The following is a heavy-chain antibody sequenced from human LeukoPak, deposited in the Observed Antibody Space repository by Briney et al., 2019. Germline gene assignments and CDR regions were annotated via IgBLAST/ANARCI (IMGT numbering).Heavy chain of an antibody. CDR3: ARDPVFQSGSYFAYFDY. D-gene: IGHD1-26*01. CDR1: GYTFTSYG. CDR2: ISAYNGNT. J-gene: IGHJ4*02. Sequence: ASVKVSCKASGYTFTSYGISWVRQAPGQGLEWMGWISAYNGNTNYAQKLQGRVTMTTDTSTSTAYMELRSLRSDDTAVYYCARDPVFQSGSYFAYFDYWGQGTLVTVSS. V-gene: IGHV1-18*01.